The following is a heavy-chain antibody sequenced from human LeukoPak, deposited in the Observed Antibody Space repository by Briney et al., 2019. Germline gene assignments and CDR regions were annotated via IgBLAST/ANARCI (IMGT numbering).Heavy chain of an antibody. CDR3: ARGGSGYYYFDY. V-gene: IGHV3-66*02. Sequence: GGSLRLSCAASGFTVNTNYISWVRQAPGKGLEWVSVIYGGGATYYADSAKGRFTISRDNSKNTLSLQMNSLRAEDTAVYYCARGGSGYYYFDYWGQGTLVTVSS. J-gene: IGHJ4*02. CDR1: GFTVNTNY. CDR2: IYGGGAT. D-gene: IGHD3-22*01.